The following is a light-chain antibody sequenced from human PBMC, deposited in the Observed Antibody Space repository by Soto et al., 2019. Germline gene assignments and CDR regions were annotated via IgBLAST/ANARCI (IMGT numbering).Light chain of an antibody. J-gene: IGKJ1*01. V-gene: IGKV4-1*01. CDR3: QQYRNWPRT. CDR1: QSVLYSSNNRNY. CDR2: WAS. Sequence: DIVMTQSPDSLAVSLGERVTINCKSSQSVLYSSNNRNYLAWFQQKPGQPPKLLIYWASTRESGVPDRFSGSGSGTDFTLTISGLQAEDVAVYYCQQYRNWPRTFGQGTKV.